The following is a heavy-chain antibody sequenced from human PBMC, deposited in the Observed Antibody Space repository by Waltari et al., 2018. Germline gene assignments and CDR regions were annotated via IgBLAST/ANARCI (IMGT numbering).Heavy chain of an antibody. D-gene: IGHD6-19*01. CDR3: ARTRIDSSCWGDSFDI. CDR2: IGTAGDT. J-gene: IGHJ3*02. V-gene: IGHV3-13*01. CDR1: GFTFSSYD. Sequence: EVQLVESGGGLVQPGGSLRLSCAASGFTFSSYDMHWVRQATGKGLAWVSAIGTAGDTYYPGSVKGRFTISRENAKNPLYLKMNSLRAGDTAVYYCARTRIDSSCWGDSFDIWGQGTMVTVSS.